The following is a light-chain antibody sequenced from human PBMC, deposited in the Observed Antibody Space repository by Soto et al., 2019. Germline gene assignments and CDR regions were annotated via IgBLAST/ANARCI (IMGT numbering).Light chain of an antibody. CDR3: QQLNTYPYT. Sequence: IQLTQSPSSLSASVGDRVTIACRASQGISNYLAWYQQLPGKAPNLLIYVASTLHTGVPSRFSGSGSGTHFTLTINSLQPEDSAIYYCQQLNTYPYTFGQGTKLEIK. CDR2: VAS. V-gene: IGKV1-9*01. J-gene: IGKJ2*01. CDR1: QGISNY.